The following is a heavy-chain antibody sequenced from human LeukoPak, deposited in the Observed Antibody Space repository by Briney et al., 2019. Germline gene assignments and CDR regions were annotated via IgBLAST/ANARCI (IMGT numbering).Heavy chain of an antibody. D-gene: IGHD3-10*01. CDR2: IYDDNT. V-gene: IGHV3-23*01. Sequence: GVSLRLSCAASGFTVSAYAMAWVRQAPGKGLEWVSTIYDDNTYYADSVRGRFAISTDNSKNTLYLQMNSLRVEDTAVYFCAARKVRGVWFYLDYWGQGTLVTVSS. CDR1: GFTVSAYA. CDR3: AARKVRGVWFYLDY. J-gene: IGHJ4*02.